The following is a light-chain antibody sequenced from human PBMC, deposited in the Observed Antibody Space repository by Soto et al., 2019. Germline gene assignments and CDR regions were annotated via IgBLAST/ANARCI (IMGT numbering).Light chain of an antibody. CDR2: DAS. CDR1: QSVSSY. CDR3: QQRSIWPIT. J-gene: IGKJ5*01. V-gene: IGKV3-11*01. Sequence: EIVLTQSPATLSLSPGERATLSCRASQSVSSYLAWYQQKPGQAPRLLIDDASNRATGIPARFSGSGSGTDFTLTISSLEAEDFAVYYCQQRSIWPITFGQGTRLEMK.